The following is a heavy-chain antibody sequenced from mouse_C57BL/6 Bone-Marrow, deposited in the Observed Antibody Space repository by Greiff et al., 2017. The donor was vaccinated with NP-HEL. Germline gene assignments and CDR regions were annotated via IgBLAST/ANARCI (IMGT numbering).Heavy chain of an antibody. CDR3: ARKGLYGSSLDS. CDR1: GYAFSSSW. J-gene: IGHJ2*01. V-gene: IGHV1-82*01. Sequence: QVQLQQSGPELVKPGASVKISCKASGYAFSSSWMNWVKQRPGKGLEWIGRIYPGDGDTNYNGKFKGKATLTADKSSSTAYMQLSSLTSEDSAVYFCARKGLYGSSLDSWGHGTTLTVSS. D-gene: IGHD1-1*01. CDR2: IYPGDGDT.